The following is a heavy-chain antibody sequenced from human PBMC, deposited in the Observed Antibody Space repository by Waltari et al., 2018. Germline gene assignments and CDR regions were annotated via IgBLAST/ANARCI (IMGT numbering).Heavy chain of an antibody. J-gene: IGHJ4*02. CDR2: SIPIRGIA. CDR1: GGTFSSYA. Sequence: QVQLVQSGAEVKKPGSSVKVSCKASGGTFSSYAISWVRQAPGQGLEWMGGSIPIRGIANLSHKFQGRVTMTADDSTSTAYMELSSLISEYTAVYYCARYHAPRKGYFDYWGQGTLVTVSS. CDR3: ARYHAPRKGYFDY. V-gene: IGHV1-69*04. D-gene: IGHD2-2*01.